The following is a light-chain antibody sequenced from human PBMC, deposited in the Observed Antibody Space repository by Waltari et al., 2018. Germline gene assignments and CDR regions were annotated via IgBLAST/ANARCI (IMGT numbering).Light chain of an antibody. Sequence: DIQMTQSPSSLSASVGDRVTITCRASQSITTYLNWYQQKPGKAPKLLIYAASSSQSGVPSRFSGSGAGTDFTLTISSLQPEDFASYYCQQSFKTPITFGQGTRLEIK. V-gene: IGKV1-39*01. J-gene: IGKJ5*01. CDR1: QSITTY. CDR2: AAS. CDR3: QQSFKTPIT.